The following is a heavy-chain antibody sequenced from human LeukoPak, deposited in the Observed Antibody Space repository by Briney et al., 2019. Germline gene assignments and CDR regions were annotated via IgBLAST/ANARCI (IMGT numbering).Heavy chain of an antibody. CDR3: ARDFYTYGSSWFDP. V-gene: IGHV3-74*01. J-gene: IGHJ5*02. D-gene: IGHD5-18*01. Sequence: GGSLRLSCAASGCVFSSYWMHWIRQAPAKGLVWVSRINRHGTNTSYADSVKGRFTISRDNAKNTLFLQMNSMRAEDTAVYYCARDFYTYGSSWFDPWGQGTLVTVSS. CDR1: GCVFSSYW. CDR2: INRHGTNT.